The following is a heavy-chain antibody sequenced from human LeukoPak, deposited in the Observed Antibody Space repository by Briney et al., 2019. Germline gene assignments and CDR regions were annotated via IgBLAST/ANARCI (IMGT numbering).Heavy chain of an antibody. CDR3: AKAGSSFIAAAGSDDY. CDR1: GFTFRSYA. D-gene: IGHD6-13*01. Sequence: SGGSLRLSCAASGFTFRSYAMSWVSQAPGKGLEWVSTISGSGGSTYYADSVKGRFTISRDNSKNTLYLHMNSLRAEDTAVYYCAKAGSSFIAAAGSDDYWGQGTLVTVSS. V-gene: IGHV3-23*01. J-gene: IGHJ4*02. CDR2: ISGSGGST.